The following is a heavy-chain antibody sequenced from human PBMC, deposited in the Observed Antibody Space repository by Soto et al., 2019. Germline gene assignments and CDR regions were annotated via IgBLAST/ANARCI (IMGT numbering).Heavy chain of an antibody. CDR3: ATSSYDYGDRLGY. Sequence: EVQLVESGGGLVQPGRSLRLSCAASGFTFDDYAMHWVRQAPGKGLEWVSGISWNSGSIGYADSVKGRFTISRDNAKNSLYLQMNSLRAEDTALYYCATSSYDYGDRLGYWGQGTLVTVSS. V-gene: IGHV3-9*01. CDR2: ISWNSGSI. CDR1: GFTFDDYA. J-gene: IGHJ4*02. D-gene: IGHD4-17*01.